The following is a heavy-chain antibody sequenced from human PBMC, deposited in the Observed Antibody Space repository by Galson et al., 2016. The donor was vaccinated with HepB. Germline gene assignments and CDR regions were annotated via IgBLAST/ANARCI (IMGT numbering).Heavy chain of an antibody. CDR1: GFNFHESA. CDR3: AKGQGYCSTATCYGVYSHS. CDR2: ITWNSLII. D-gene: IGHD2-2*01. J-gene: IGHJ4*02. V-gene: IGHV3-9*01. Sequence: SLRLSCAASGFNFHESALHWVRQAPGKGLEWISTITWNSLIIDYADSVKGRFTISRDNAKKSLSLQMNSLTIEDTAFYYCAKGQGYCSTATCYGVYSHSWGQGTLVTVSS.